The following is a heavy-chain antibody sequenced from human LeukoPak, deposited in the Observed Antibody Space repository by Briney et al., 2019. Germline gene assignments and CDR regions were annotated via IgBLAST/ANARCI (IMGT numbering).Heavy chain of an antibody. D-gene: IGHD3-9*01. Sequence: GGSLRLSCGASGFTFSSYWMSWVRLAPGKGLAWVANIKQDGSEIYYVDSVKGRFTISRDNAKNSLYLQMNSLRAEDTAVYYCARDGHYDILTGYFQDWGQGTLVTVSS. V-gene: IGHV3-7*03. J-gene: IGHJ1*01. CDR3: ARDGHYDILTGYFQD. CDR2: IKQDGSEI. CDR1: GFTFSSYW.